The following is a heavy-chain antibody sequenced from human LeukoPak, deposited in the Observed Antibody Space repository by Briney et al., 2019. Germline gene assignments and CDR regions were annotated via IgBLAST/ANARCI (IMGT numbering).Heavy chain of an antibody. CDR1: GFTFSSYA. CDR2: ISYDGSNK. J-gene: IGHJ4*02. D-gene: IGHD3-22*01. CDR3: AKEFYYDTSGYRFVSVDY. Sequence: GGSLRLSCAASGFTFSSYAMHWVRQAPGKGLEWVAVISYDGSNKYYADSVKGRFTISRDNSNNTLCLQMNSLRAEDTAVYYCAKEFYYDTSGYRFVSVDYWGQGTLVTVSS. V-gene: IGHV3-30-3*01.